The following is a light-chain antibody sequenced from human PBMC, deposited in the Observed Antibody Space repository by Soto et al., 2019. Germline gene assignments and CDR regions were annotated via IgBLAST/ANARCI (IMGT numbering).Light chain of an antibody. Sequence: EIVLTQSPATLSLSPGGRATLSCRASQTVTNHLAWYQQKAGQPPMLLIFDASTRASGIPPRFSGSGSGTDFTLTISRVDPDDFAVYYCQQRMNWPLTFGGGTKVDIK. CDR2: DAS. V-gene: IGKV3-11*01. J-gene: IGKJ4*01. CDR3: QQRMNWPLT. CDR1: QTVTNH.